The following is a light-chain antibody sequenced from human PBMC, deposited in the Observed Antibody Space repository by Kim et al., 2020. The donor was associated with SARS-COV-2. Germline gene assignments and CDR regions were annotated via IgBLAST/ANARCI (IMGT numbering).Light chain of an antibody. CDR2: GAS. J-gene: IGKJ2*02. V-gene: IGKV3-20*01. CDR3: QQYDTSPSCT. CDR1: QSVSDNY. Sequence: EIVLTQSPGTLSLSPGERATLSCRASQSVSDNYLAWYQQKPGQAPRLLIFGASNRATGIPDRFSGSGSGTDFTLTTSRLESEDFAVYYCQQYDTSPSCTFFQGTRLEI.